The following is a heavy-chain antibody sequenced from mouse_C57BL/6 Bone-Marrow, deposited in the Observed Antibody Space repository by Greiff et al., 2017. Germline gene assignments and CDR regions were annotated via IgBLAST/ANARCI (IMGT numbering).Heavy chain of an antibody. Sequence: EVKLMESGGGLVQPGGSLSLSCAASGFTFTDYYMSWVRQPPGKALEWLGFIRNKANGYTTEYSASVKGRFTISRDNSHSILYLQMNALRAEDSATYYCARYSDGNYGGILDYWGQGTTLTVSS. CDR3: ARYSDGNYGGILDY. CDR1: GFTFTDYY. CDR2: IRNKANGYTT. J-gene: IGHJ2*01. D-gene: IGHD2-1*01. V-gene: IGHV7-3*01.